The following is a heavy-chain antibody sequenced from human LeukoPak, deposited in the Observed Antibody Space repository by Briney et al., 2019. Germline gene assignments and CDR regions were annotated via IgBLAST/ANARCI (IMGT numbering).Heavy chain of an antibody. D-gene: IGHD3-3*01. J-gene: IGHJ4*02. CDR1: GGSISRSSYY. V-gene: IGHV4-39*01. Sequence: PSETLSLTCTVSGGSISRSSYYWGWIRQPPGKGLEWIGSIHYSGSTYYNPSLKSRVTISVDTSKNQFSLRLSSVTAADTAVYYCARYDFWSGYYFDYWGQGTLVTVSS. CDR3: ARYDFWSGYYFDY. CDR2: IHYSGST.